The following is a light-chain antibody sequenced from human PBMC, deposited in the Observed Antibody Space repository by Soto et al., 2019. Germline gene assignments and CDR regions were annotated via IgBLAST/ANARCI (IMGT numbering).Light chain of an antibody. CDR2: GNS. V-gene: IGLV1-40*01. Sequence: QSVLTQPPSVSGAPGQRVTISCTGSSSNIGAGYDVHWYQQLPGTAPKLLIYGNSNRPSGVPDRFSGSKSGTSASLAITGPQAEDGADYYCQSYDSSLSAVVFGGGTKVTVL. J-gene: IGLJ2*01. CDR1: SSNIGAGYD. CDR3: QSYDSSLSAVV.